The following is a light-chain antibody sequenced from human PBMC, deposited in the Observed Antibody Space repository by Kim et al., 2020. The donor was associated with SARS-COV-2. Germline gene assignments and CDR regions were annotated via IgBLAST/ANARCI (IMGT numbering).Light chain of an antibody. V-gene: IGLV2-14*03. J-gene: IGLJ1*01. CDR2: DVS. CDR3: SSYTSGSNFV. CDR1: SSHVGAYNL. Sequence: GQSIIISCTGISSHVGAYNLVSWYQQHPGKVPKLMIYDVSNRPSGVSIRFSGSKSGNAASLTISGLQADDEADYYCSSYTSGSNFVFGTGTKVTVL.